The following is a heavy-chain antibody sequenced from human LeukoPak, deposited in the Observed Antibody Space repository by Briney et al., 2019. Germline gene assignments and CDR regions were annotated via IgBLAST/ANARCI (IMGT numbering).Heavy chain of an antibody. V-gene: IGHV3-7*03. CDR3: AKEPGRDMVRGVTAESYGDYFDY. CDR1: GFSFSDYW. D-gene: IGHD3-10*01. CDR2: IKKDGSEK. J-gene: IGHJ4*02. Sequence: PGGSLRLSCAASGFSFSDYWMSWVRQAPGKGLEWVANIKKDGSEKFYVDSVKGRFTISRDNAKNSLYLQMNSLRAEDTAVYYCAKEPGRDMVRGVTAESYGDYFDYWGQGTLVTVSS.